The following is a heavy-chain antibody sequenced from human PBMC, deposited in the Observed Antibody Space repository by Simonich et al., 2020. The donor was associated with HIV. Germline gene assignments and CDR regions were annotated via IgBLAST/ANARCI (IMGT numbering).Heavy chain of an antibody. J-gene: IGHJ1*01. CDR2: INHSGST. CDR3: ARLTAGGLGEYFQH. D-gene: IGHD6-13*01. V-gene: IGHV4-34*01. Sequence: QVQLQQWGAGLLKPSETLSLTCAVYGWSFSGYYWSWIRQPPEKGVEWIGEINHSGSTNYNPSLKSRVTISVDTSKNQFSLKLSSVTAADTAVYYCARLTAGGLGEYFQHWGQGTLVTVSS. CDR1: GWSFSGYY.